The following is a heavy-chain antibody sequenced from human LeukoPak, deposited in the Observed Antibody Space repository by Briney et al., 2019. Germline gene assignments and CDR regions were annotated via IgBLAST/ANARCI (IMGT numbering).Heavy chain of an antibody. J-gene: IGHJ4*02. D-gene: IGHD2-2*01. CDR2: ISGSGGDT. V-gene: IGHV3-23*01. Sequence: GGSLRLSCAASGFTFSSYAMSWVRQPPGKGLEWVSTISGSGGDTFYADSVKGRFTISRDNSKNTLYLQMNSLRAEDTAVYYCAKGILLVPPGTRYFDYWGQGTLVTVSS. CDR3: AKGILLVPPGTRYFDY. CDR1: GFTFSSYA.